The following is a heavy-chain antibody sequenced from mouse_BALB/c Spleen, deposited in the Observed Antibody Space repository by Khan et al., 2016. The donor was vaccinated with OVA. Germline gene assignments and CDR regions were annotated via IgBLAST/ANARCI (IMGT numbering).Heavy chain of an antibody. J-gene: IGHJ4*01. Sequence: QVQLKQSGPELVRPGASVKISCKGSGYTFSDYAMHWVKQSHGKGLEWIGVISTYHGNTNYNQKFKGKATMTVDKSSSTSFKELARQTSDDSAIYCCTSAFEGYYVMNYWGQGTSVTVSS. V-gene: IGHV1S137*01. CDR1: GYTFSDYA. CDR2: ISTYHGNT. CDR3: TSAFEGYYVMNY.